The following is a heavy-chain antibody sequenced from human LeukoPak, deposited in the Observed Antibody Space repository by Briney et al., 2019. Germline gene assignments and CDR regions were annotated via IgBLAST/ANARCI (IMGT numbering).Heavy chain of an antibody. CDR3: ARGEWNYGMDV. D-gene: IGHD3-3*01. J-gene: IGHJ6*02. Sequence: PGGSLRLSCAASGFTFDDYAMHWVRQAPGKGLVWVSRINSDGSSTSYADSVKGRFTISRDNAKNTLYLQMNSLRAEDTAVYYCARGEWNYGMDVWGQGTTVTVSS. V-gene: IGHV3-74*01. CDR1: GFTFDDYA. CDR2: INSDGSST.